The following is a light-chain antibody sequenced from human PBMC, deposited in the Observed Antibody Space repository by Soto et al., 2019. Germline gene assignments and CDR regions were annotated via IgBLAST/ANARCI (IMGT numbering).Light chain of an antibody. CDR3: CSYAGSYTLYV. J-gene: IGLJ1*01. V-gene: IGLV2-11*01. CDR2: DVS. CDR1: SSDVGTYNY. Sequence: QPVLTQPRSVSGSPGQSVTISCTGTSSDVGTYNYVSWYQQHPGKAPKLMIYDVSKRPSGVPDRFSGSKSGNTASLTISGLQAEDEADYYCCSYAGSYTLYVFGTGTKVTVL.